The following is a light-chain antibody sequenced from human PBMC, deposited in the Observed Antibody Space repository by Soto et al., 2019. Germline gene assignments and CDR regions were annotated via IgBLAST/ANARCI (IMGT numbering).Light chain of an antibody. CDR1: QSISTW. V-gene: IGKV1-5*01. CDR2: DAS. J-gene: IGKJ2*01. CDR3: QRYNDYQYI. Sequence: DIQMTQSPSTLSASVGDRVTITCRASQSISTWLAWYQQKPGKAPKLLIYDASSLQSGVPSRFSGHGSGTDFTLTISSLQPDDFATYYCQRYNDYQYIFGQGTKLEIK.